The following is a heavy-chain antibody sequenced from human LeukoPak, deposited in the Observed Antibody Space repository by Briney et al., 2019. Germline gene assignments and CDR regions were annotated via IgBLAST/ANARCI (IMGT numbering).Heavy chain of an antibody. V-gene: IGHV1-18*01. CDR1: GYTFTSYG. CDR2: ISAYNGNT. D-gene: IGHD3-9*01. Sequence: GASVKVSCKASGYTFTSYGISWVRQAPGQGLEWMGWISAYNGNTNYARKLQGRVTMTTDTSTSTAYMELRSLRSDDTAVYYCAREDLSQHYDILTGYYEDYYYYGMDVWGQGTTVIVSS. J-gene: IGHJ6*02. CDR3: AREDLSQHYDILTGYYEDYYYYGMDV.